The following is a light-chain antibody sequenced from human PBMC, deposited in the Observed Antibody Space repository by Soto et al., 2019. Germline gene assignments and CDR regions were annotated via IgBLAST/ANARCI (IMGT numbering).Light chain of an antibody. Sequence: QSVLTQPPSASGTPGQRVTISCPGSSSNIGSNAVNWYQQFPGTAPKLLIYTDNQRPSGVPDRFSGSKSGTSASLAISGLQSEDEADYFCAAWDGSLNAYVFGTGTKVTVL. CDR3: AAWDGSLNAYV. CDR2: TDN. V-gene: IGLV1-44*01. J-gene: IGLJ1*01. CDR1: SSNIGSNA.